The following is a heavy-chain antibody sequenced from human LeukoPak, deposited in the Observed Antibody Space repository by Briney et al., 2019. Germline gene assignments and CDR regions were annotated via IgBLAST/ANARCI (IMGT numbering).Heavy chain of an antibody. Sequence: PGGSLRLSXAASGFTFSNYNMNWVRQAPGKGLEWVSSISSSSSYIYYADSVKGRFTISRDNAKNSLYPQMNSLRAEDTAVYYCARDFESFSSNWFDPWGQGTLVTVSS. CDR2: ISSSSSYI. CDR3: ARDFESFSSNWFDP. D-gene: IGHD3-3*02. V-gene: IGHV3-21*01. CDR1: GFTFSNYN. J-gene: IGHJ5*02.